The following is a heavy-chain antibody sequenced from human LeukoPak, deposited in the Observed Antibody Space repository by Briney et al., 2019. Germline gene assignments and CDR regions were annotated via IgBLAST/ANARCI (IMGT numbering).Heavy chain of an antibody. CDR1: GGSISSYY. J-gene: IGHJ4*02. V-gene: IGHV4-4*07. D-gene: IGHD2-2*01. Sequence: SETLSLTCTVSGGSISSYYWSWIRQPAGKGLEWIGRIYTSGSTNYNPSLKSRVTMSVDTSKNQFSLKLSSVTAADTAVYYCARGIGDCSSTSCYRTFDYWGQGTLVTVSS. CDR3: ARGIGDCSSTSCYRTFDY. CDR2: IYTSGST.